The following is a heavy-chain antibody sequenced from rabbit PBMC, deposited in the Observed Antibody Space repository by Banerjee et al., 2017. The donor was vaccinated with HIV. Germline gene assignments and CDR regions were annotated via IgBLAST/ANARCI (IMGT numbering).Heavy chain of an antibody. CDR1: GFSFSSKAV. D-gene: IGHD8-1*01. CDR3: ARDTGSSFSSYGMDL. CDR2: IAGSSSGFT. V-gene: IGHV1S45*01. J-gene: IGHJ6*01. Sequence: QEQLVESGGGLVKPEGSLKLSCTASGFSFSSKAVMCWVRQAPGKGLEWIACIAGSSSGFTYSATWAKGRFTISKTSSTTVTLQMTSLTVADTATYFCARDTGSSFSSYGMDLWGPGTLVTVS.